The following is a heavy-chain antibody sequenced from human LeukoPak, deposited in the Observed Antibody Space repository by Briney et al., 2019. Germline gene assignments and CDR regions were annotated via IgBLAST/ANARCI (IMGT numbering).Heavy chain of an antibody. V-gene: IGHV3-23*01. Sequence: GGSLRLSCAVSGFTFSSYAMSWVRQAPGRGLEWVSAISDSGDSTYYADSVKGRFTVSRDNSKNTLYLQMNSLRAADTAVYYCAKKMTITGWLYYFDYWGQGTLVTVSS. CDR1: GFTFSSYA. CDR3: AKKMTITGWLYYFDY. D-gene: IGHD5-24*01. CDR2: ISDSGDST. J-gene: IGHJ4*02.